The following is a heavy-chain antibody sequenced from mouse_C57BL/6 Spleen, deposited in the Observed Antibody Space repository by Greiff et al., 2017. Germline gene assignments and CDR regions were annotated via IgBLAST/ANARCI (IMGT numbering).Heavy chain of an antibody. J-gene: IGHJ1*03. CDR3: ARNPYYYGSSYWYFDV. Sequence: QVQLQQSGTELVKPGASVKLSCKASGYTFTSYWMHWVKQRPGQGLEWIGNINPSNGGTNYNEKFKSKATLTVDKSSSTAYMQLSSLTSEDSAVYYCARNPYYYGSSYWYFDVWGTGTTVTVSS. CDR1: GYTFTSYW. V-gene: IGHV1-53*01. CDR2: INPSNGGT. D-gene: IGHD1-1*01.